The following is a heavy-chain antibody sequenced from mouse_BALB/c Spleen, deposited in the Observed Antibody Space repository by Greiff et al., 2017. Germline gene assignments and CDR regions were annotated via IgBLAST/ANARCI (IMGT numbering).Heavy chain of an antibody. Sequence: EVQVVESGGGLVKPGGSLKLSCAASGFTFSSYAMSWVRQTPEKRLEWVASISSGGSTYYPDSVKGRFTISRDNARNILYLQMSSLRSEDTAMYYGARGGTTVVADWYFDVWGAGTTVTVSS. V-gene: IGHV5-6-5*01. CDR1: GFTFSSYA. CDR3: ARGGTTVVADWYFDV. D-gene: IGHD1-1*01. CDR2: ISSGGST. J-gene: IGHJ1*01.